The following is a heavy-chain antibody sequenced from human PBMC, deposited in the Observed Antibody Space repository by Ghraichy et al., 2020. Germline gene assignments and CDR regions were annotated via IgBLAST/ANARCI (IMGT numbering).Heavy chain of an antibody. CDR3: ARDGFYDSSGYYGDDDAFDI. V-gene: IGHV4-4*02. J-gene: IGHJ3*02. CDR2: IYHSGST. Sequence: SETLSLTCAVSGGSISSSNWWSWVRQPPGKGLEWIGEIYHSGSTNYNPSLKSRVTISVDKSKNQFSLKLSSVTAADTAVYYCARDGFYDSSGYYGDDDAFDIWGQGTMVTVSS. D-gene: IGHD3-22*01. CDR1: GGSISSSNW.